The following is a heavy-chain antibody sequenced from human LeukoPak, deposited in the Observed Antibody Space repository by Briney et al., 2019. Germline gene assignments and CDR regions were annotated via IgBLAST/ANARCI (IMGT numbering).Heavy chain of an antibody. V-gene: IGHV3-33*01. CDR3: AREMTTVVLDAFDI. CDR2: IWYDGSNK. Sequence: PGRSLRLSCAASGFTFSSYGMHWVRQAPGKGLEWVAVIWYDGSNKYYADSVKGRFTISRDNSKNTPYLQMNSLRAEDTAVYYCAREMTTVVLDAFDIWGQGTMVTVSS. J-gene: IGHJ3*02. CDR1: GFTFSSYG. D-gene: IGHD4-23*01.